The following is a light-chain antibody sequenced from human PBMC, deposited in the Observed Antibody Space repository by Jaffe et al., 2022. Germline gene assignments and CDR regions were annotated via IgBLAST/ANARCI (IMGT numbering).Light chain of an antibody. V-gene: IGLV2-23*02. CDR2: EVS. J-gene: IGLJ1*01. Sequence: QSALTQPASVSGSPGQSITISCTGTSSDVGSYNLVSWYQQHPGKAPKLMIYEVSKRPSGVFNRFSGSKSGNTASLTISGLQAEDEADYYCCSYAGFSTPYVFGTGTKVTVL. CDR1: SSDVGSYNL. CDR3: CSYAGFSTPYV.